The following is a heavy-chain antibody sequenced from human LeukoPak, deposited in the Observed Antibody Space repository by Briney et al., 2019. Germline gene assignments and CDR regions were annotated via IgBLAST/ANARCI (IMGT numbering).Heavy chain of an antibody. CDR1: GFTFSSYA. J-gene: IGHJ4*02. D-gene: IGHD3-22*01. CDR3: AKTSTLYYYDSSIRY. V-gene: IGHV3-23*01. Sequence: GGSLRLSCAASGFTFSSYAMSWVRQAPGKGLEWVSAISGSGGSTYYADSVKGRFTTSRDNSKNTLYLQMNSLRAKDTAVYYCAKTSTLYYYDSSIRYWGQGTLVTVSS. CDR2: ISGSGGST.